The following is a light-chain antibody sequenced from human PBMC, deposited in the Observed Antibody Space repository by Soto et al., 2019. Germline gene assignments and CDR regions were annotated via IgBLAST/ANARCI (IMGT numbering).Light chain of an antibody. J-gene: IGKJ4*01. CDR1: QSLSSW. CDR3: QQYNSYAS. V-gene: IGKV1-5*03. Sequence: DIQMTQSPSTLSASVGDRVTITCRASQSLSSWLAWYQQKPGKAPKLLIYKASSLEGGVPSRFSGGRSETGLTLTISSLQPDDFATYYCQQYNSYASFGGGTKVEIK. CDR2: KAS.